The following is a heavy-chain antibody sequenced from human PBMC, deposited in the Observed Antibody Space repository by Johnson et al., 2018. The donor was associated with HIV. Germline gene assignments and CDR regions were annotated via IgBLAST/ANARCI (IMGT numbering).Heavy chain of an antibody. J-gene: IGHJ3*02. Sequence: MQLVESGGGVVQPGRSLRLSCAASGFSFSDSAMHWVRQAPGRGLEYVSAISTNGGSTYYANSVKGRFTISRDNSKNTLYLQMNSLRAEDTAVYYCAKDRGYGGNLDAFDIWGQGTMVTVSS. CDR3: AKDRGYGGNLDAFDI. V-gene: IGHV3-64*01. CDR2: ISTNGGST. D-gene: IGHD4-23*01. CDR1: GFSFSDSA.